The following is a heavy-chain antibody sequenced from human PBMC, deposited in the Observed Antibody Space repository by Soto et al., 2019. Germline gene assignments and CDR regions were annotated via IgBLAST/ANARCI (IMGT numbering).Heavy chain of an antibody. CDR2: ISGSSRYI. Sequence: GGSLRLSCAASGFTFKNYDMNRVRQAPGQGLEWVSFISGSSRYIYYAESVKGRFTISRDNSKNTLYLQMNSLRAEDTAGYYCAKDRGIAARPEWFDPWGQGTLVALSS. CDR3: AKDRGIAARPEWFDP. CDR1: GFTFKNYD. D-gene: IGHD6-6*01. V-gene: IGHV3-21*04. J-gene: IGHJ5*02.